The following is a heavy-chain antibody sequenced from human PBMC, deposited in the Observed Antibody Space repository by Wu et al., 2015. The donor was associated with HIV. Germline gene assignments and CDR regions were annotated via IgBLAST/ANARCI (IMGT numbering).Heavy chain of an antibody. CDR1: GHTLSSYG. D-gene: IGHD6-13*01. Sequence: QVQLVQSGAEVKKPGASVKVSCQASGHTLSSYGISWVRQAPGQGPEWMGWIILYNGNTNYVQKFQGRVSMSTDTATNTAYMELRSLTSDDTAVYYCVLSAVPFLVSSTWEGVEFWGQGTLVTVS. J-gene: IGHJ4*02. V-gene: IGHV1-18*01. CDR2: IILYNGNT. CDR3: VLSAVPFLVSSTWEGVEF.